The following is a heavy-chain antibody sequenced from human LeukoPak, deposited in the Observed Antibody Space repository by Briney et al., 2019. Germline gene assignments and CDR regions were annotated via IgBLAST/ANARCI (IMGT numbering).Heavy chain of an antibody. Sequence: GGSLRLSCAASGFIFSSYWMHWVRQAPGKGLVWVSRINSDGSSLSYADSVKGRFTISRDNAKNTLYLQMNSLRAEDTAVYYCATIDYGDYKVYWGQGTLVTVSS. CDR1: GFIFSSYW. D-gene: IGHD4-17*01. J-gene: IGHJ4*02. V-gene: IGHV3-74*01. CDR3: ATIDYGDYKVY. CDR2: INSDGSSL.